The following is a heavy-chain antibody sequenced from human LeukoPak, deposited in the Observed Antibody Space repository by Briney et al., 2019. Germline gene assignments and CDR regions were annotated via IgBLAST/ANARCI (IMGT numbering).Heavy chain of an antibody. CDR2: ISAYNGNT. CDR1: GYIFTSYG. CDR3: ARAYYYDSSGYRDWYFDL. D-gene: IGHD3-22*01. V-gene: IGHV1-18*01. Sequence: ASVKVSCKASGYIFTSYGISWVRQAPGQGLEWMGWISAYNGNTNYAQKLQGRVTITADESTSTAYMELSSLRSEDTAVYYCARAYYYDSSGYRDWYFDLWGRGTLVTVSS. J-gene: IGHJ2*01.